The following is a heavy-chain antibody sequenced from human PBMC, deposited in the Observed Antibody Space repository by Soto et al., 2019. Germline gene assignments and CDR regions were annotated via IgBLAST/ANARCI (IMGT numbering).Heavy chain of an antibody. CDR2: VTANGGST. V-gene: IGHV3-23*01. D-gene: IGHD2-21*02. CDR3: ASLGVGDWANYYYYYDMDV. CDR1: GFTFSVYA. J-gene: IGHJ6*02. Sequence: GGSLRLSCAATGFTFSVYAMTWVRQAPGKGLEWVSAVTANGGSTYSADSVKGRFTISRDNSKNTLFLQMNSLRAEDTAVYYCASLGVGDWANYYYYYDMDVWGQGTTVTVSS.